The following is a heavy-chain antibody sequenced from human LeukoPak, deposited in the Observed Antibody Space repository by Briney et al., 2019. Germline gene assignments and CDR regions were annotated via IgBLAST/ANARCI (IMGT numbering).Heavy chain of an antibody. J-gene: IGHJ4*02. CDR2: ISTSDTTI. CDR3: ARGGGSSWCLDC. V-gene: IGHV3-48*03. Sequence: GGSLRLSCAASGFTFSSYKMNWVRQAPGKGLEWVSYISTSDTTIYYADSVKGRFTISRDNAKNSLYLQMNSLRVKDTAVYYCARGGGSSWCLDCWGQGTLVTVSS. CDR1: GFTFSSYK. D-gene: IGHD6-13*01.